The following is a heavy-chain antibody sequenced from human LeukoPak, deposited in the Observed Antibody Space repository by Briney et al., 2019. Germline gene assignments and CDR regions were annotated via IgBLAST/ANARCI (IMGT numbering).Heavy chain of an antibody. J-gene: IGHJ4*02. V-gene: IGHV1-46*01. D-gene: IGHD6-19*01. Sequence: ASVKVFCKASGYTFTSYYMHWVRQAPGQGLEWMGIINPSGGSTSYAQKFQGRVTMTRDTSTSTVYMELSSLRSEDTAVYYCARDNGGWYVDYWGQGTLVTVSS. CDR3: ARDNGGWYVDY. CDR2: INPSGGST. CDR1: GYTFTSYY.